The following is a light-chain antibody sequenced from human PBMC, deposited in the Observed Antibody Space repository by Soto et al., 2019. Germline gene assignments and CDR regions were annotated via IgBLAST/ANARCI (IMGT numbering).Light chain of an antibody. Sequence: EIVLTQSPATLSLSPGERVTLSCRASQNVSTYLAWYQQKPGQAPRLLIYDASDRATGIPARFSGSGSGTDSTLTTSSLKPEDFAVYYGQQRTNWLTFGPGTKVDIK. V-gene: IGKV3-11*01. CDR3: QQRTNWLT. CDR2: DAS. J-gene: IGKJ3*01. CDR1: QNVSTY.